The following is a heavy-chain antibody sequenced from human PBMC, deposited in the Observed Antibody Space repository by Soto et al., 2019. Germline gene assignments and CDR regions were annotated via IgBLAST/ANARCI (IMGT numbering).Heavy chain of an antibody. CDR1: GGSISSFY. CDR3: ARGGMVTAIHYFDY. CDR2: IYYSGST. J-gene: IGHJ4*02. V-gene: IGHV4-59*01. Sequence: PSETLSLTCTVSGGSISSFYWSWIRQPPGKGLEWIEYIYYSGSTYYNPSLTSRVTISVDMSKNQFSLKLISVTAADTAVYYCARGGMVTAIHYFDYWGQGTLVTVSS. D-gene: IGHD2-21*02.